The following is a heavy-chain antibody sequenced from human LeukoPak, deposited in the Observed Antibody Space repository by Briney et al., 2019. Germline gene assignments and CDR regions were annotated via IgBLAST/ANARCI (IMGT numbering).Heavy chain of an antibody. CDR1: GGSISSYY. CDR3: ARDLPLYASGRYAMTLIDY. CDR2: IYYSGST. Sequence: SETLSLTCTVSGGSISSYYWSWIRQPPGKGLEWIGYIYYSGSTNYNPSLKSRVTISVDTSKNQFSLKLSSVTAADTAVYYCARDLPLYASGRYAMTLIDYWGQGTLVTVSS. J-gene: IGHJ4*02. D-gene: IGHD3-16*01. V-gene: IGHV4-59*12.